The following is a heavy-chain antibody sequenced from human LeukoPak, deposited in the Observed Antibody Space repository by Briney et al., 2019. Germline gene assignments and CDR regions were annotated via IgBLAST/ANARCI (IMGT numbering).Heavy chain of an antibody. CDR3: ARGLESSGWYGMDV. J-gene: IGHJ6*02. D-gene: IGHD6-19*01. CDR2: INTSGATT. CDR1: GYTFSRHY. Sequence: WASVKVSCTTSGYTFSRHYIHWVRQAPEQGLEWLGIINTSGATTRYGQNFKGRVTATRDTSTSTVYMEMSSLNSEDTAVYYCARGLESSGWYGMDVWGQGTTIIVSS. V-gene: IGHV1-46*01.